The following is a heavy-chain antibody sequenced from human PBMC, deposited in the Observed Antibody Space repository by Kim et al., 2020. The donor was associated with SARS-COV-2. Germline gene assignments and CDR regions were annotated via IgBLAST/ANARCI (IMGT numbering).Heavy chain of an antibody. CDR3: ARVGMVGFGELSAPKEGRGAFDI. CDR2: IKQDGSEK. CDR1: GFTFSSYW. J-gene: IGHJ3*02. V-gene: IGHV3-7*01. D-gene: IGHD3-10*01. Sequence: GGSLRLSCAASGFTFSSYWMSWVRQAPGKGLEWVANIKQDGSEKYYVDSVKGRFTISRDNAKNSLYLQMNSLRAEDTAVYYCARVGMVGFGELSAPKEGRGAFDIWGQGTMVTVSS.